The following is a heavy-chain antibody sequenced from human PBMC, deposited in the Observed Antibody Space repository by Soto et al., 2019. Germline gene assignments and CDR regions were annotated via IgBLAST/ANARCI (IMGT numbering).Heavy chain of an antibody. CDR1: GFTFSNYG. D-gene: IGHD6-19*01. V-gene: IGHV3-33*01. CDR3: ARDDLPGRAVSTYGMDV. J-gene: IGHJ6*02. Sequence: PGRSLRLSCAASGFTFSNYGMHWDRQAPDKGLEWVAVIKHNGKNKYYADTVKGRFTISRDNSKNTVYLQMNSLRAEDTAVYYCARDDLPGRAVSTYGMDVWGQGTTVTVSS. CDR2: IKHNGKNK.